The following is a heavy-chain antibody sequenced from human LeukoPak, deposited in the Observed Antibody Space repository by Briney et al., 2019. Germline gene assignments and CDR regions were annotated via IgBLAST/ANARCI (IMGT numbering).Heavy chain of an antibody. J-gene: IGHJ4*02. CDR2: INPEGAST. V-gene: IGHV3-74*01. D-gene: IGHD6-19*01. Sequence: GGSLRLSCTASGFAFSTYWMFWVRQAPGKGLVWVSQINPEGASTTYGDPAKGRFTAPRDNAKNALHLQMNSLRVDDTAVYYCARGTAITAGIDFWGQGTLVTVSS. CDR3: ARGTAITAGIDF. CDR1: GFAFSTYW.